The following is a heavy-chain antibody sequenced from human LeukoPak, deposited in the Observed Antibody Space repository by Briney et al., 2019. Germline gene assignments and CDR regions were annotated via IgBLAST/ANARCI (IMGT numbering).Heavy chain of an antibody. CDR1: GFSFTSCY. Sequence: GASVKVSCKASGFSFTSCYFGWVRQAPGQGLEWLGWVSAYNGKTNYGQNLQGRVTMSTDTSTSTAYMDLRGLTSDDTAVYYCTIADSSWPPYFDYWGQGTLVTVSS. J-gene: IGHJ4*02. CDR2: VSAYNGKT. CDR3: TIADSSWPPYFDY. V-gene: IGHV1-18*01. D-gene: IGHD5-18*01.